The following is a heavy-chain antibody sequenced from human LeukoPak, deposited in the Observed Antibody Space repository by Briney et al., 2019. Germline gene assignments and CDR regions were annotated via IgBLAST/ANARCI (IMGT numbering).Heavy chain of an antibody. J-gene: IGHJ6*02. D-gene: IGHD3-3*01. CDR2: IWYDGSNK. CDR3: AGGIYDFWSGYHYGMDV. CDR1: GFTFSSYG. V-gene: IGHV3-33*01. Sequence: GRSLRLSCAASGFTFSSYGMHWVRQAPGKGLEWVAVIWYDGSNKYYADSVKGRFTISRDNSKNTLYLQMNSLRAEDTAVYYCAGGIYDFWSGYHYGMDVWGQGTTVTVSS.